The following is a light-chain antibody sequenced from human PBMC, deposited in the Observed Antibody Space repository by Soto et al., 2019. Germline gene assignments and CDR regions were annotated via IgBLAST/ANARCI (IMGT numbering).Light chain of an antibody. V-gene: IGKV1-17*01. J-gene: IGKJ3*01. Sequence: DIAVTQSPSSLSASVGDRVTITCRASQGVGDRVGWYQQKPGNAPKRLIYATSNLESGVPSRFSGSRSGTEFTLTIRSLQPEDLATYYCLQHSSFPFAFGPGTIVDLK. CDR2: ATS. CDR3: LQHSSFPFA. CDR1: QGVGDR.